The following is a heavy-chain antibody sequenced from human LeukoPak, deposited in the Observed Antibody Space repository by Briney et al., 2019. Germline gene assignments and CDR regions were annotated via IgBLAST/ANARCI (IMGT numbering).Heavy chain of an antibody. Sequence: PGGSLRLSCAASGFIFSASWMNWVRQAPGKGLEWLSYISVSSSTIYYADSVKGRFTISRDNAKNSLYLQMNSLRDDDTAVYYCARLGLGYYFDYWGQGTLVTVSS. CDR1: GFIFSASW. CDR2: ISVSSSTI. CDR3: ARLGLGYYFDY. J-gene: IGHJ4*02. D-gene: IGHD5-12*01. V-gene: IGHV3-48*02.